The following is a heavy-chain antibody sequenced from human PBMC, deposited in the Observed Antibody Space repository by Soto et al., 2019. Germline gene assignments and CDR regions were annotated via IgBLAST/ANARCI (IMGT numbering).Heavy chain of an antibody. J-gene: IGHJ5*02. D-gene: IGHD4-17*01. Sequence: GESLKISCNGSGYSFTSYWISWVRQMPGKGLEWMGRIDPSDSYTNYSPSFQGHVTIPADKSISTAYLQWSSLKASDTAMYYCASHRASVSWFYPWGQGTLVTVSS. CDR1: GYSFTSYW. CDR3: ASHRASVSWFYP. CDR2: IDPSDSYT. V-gene: IGHV5-10-1*01.